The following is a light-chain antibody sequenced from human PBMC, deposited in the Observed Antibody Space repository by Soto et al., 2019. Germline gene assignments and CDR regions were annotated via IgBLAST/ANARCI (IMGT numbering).Light chain of an antibody. CDR3: QQSYTSPTT. J-gene: IGKJ5*01. CDR1: QSIGKH. CDR2: GAS. V-gene: IGKV1-39*01. Sequence: DIQMTQSHSFLSASVGDRVTITCRASQSIGKHLNWYQKKTGKDPKLLIYGASTLQSGVPPRFTCSGSGTDFNLTINSLQAEDCATYEGQQSYTSPTTVGQTTRLEI.